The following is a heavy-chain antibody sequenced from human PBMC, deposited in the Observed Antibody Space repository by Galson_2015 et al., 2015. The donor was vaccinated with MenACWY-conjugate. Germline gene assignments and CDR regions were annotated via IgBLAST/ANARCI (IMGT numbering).Heavy chain of an antibody. V-gene: IGHV6-1*01. Sequence: CAISGDSVSSDSAAWNWFRQSPSRGLEWLGRTYYRSKWYSEYALSVRSRIRVSPDTSNNRFSLQLNSLTLEDTAVYYCVRGYCSGATYPVGFDPWGQGTVVTVSS. D-gene: IGHD2-15*01. CDR3: VRGYCSGATYPVGFDP. CDR1: GDSVSSDSAA. J-gene: IGHJ5*02. CDR2: TYYRSKWYS.